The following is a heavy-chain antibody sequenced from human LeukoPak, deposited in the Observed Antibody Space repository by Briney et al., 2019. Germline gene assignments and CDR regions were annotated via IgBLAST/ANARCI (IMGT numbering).Heavy chain of an antibody. Sequence: PGGSLSLSCAASGFTFSSYSMNWVRQAPGKGLEWVSSISSSSSYIYYADSVKGRFTISRDNAKNSLYLQMNSLRAEDTAVYYCARDLLVRGVTSNWGQGTLVTVSS. V-gene: IGHV3-21*01. CDR1: GFTFSSYS. CDR2: ISSSSSYI. CDR3: ARDLLVRGVTSN. J-gene: IGHJ4*02. D-gene: IGHD3-10*01.